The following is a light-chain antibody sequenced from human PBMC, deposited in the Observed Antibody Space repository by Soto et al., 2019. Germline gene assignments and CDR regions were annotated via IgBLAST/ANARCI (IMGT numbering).Light chain of an antibody. CDR2: DTS. CDR1: QSVSKD. J-gene: IGKJ5*01. V-gene: IGKV3-11*01. Sequence: DIVLTQSPATLSLSPGERATLSCRASQSVSKDLAWYQQRPGQAPRLLIYDTSNRATGIPARFTGSGSGTDFTLTISSLEPEDFAVYYCQQHSSTLGQGTRLEI. CDR3: QQHSST.